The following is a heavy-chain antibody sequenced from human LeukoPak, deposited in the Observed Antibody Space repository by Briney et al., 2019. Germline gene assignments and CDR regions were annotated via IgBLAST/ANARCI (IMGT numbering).Heavy chain of an antibody. Sequence: GGSLRLSRSASGFTFRNYAMHWGRQAPGKGLEYVSTISRNGGITYYADSVKGRFTISGDNSKNTLYLQMSSLRAEDTAVYYCVKVEGDLVWFGELFSSFDIWGQGTMVTVSS. CDR2: ISRNGGIT. V-gene: IGHV3-64D*06. J-gene: IGHJ3*02. D-gene: IGHD3-10*01. CDR3: VKVEGDLVWFGELFSSFDI. CDR1: GFTFRNYA.